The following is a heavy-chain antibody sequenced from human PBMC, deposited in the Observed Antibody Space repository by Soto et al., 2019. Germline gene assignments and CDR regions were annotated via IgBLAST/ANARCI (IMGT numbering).Heavy chain of an antibody. V-gene: IGHV4-39*01. J-gene: IGHJ4*02. Sequence: SETLSLTCTVSGGGVYSDGYYWGWIRRPPGKGLEWIGNIYYSGITSYNPSLKSRVTISIDPSRNQFSLKLSSVTAADTAVYYCARRSGTRCYNYWGQGTLVTVSS. CDR3: ARRSGTRCYNY. CDR1: GGGVYSDGYY. D-gene: IGHD2-2*01. CDR2: IYYSGIT.